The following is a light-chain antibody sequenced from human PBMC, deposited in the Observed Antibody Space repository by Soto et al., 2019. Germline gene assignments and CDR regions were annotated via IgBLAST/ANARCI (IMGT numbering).Light chain of an antibody. Sequence: DIQMTQSPSSLSVSVGDRITITCRASQSIPNYLNWYQQKPGKAPKLLVYAASSLQSGDPSRFSGNGSGTDFTLTISSLQPEDFATYYCQQSDSYPYTFGQGTKLEIK. CDR1: QSIPNY. CDR2: AAS. J-gene: IGKJ2*01. V-gene: IGKV1-39*01. CDR3: QQSDSYPYT.